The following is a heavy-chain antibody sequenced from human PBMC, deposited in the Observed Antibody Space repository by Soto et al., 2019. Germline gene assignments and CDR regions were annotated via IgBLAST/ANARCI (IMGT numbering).Heavy chain of an antibody. D-gene: IGHD1-1*01. Sequence: PSETLSLTCAVYGGSFSGYYWSWIRQPPGKGLEWIGEINHSGSTNYNPSLKSRVTISVDTSKNQFSLKLSSVTAADTAVYYCARTYNWHDVWFDPWGQGTLVTVSS. J-gene: IGHJ5*02. CDR1: GGSFSGYY. V-gene: IGHV4-34*01. CDR2: INHSGST. CDR3: ARTYNWHDVWFDP.